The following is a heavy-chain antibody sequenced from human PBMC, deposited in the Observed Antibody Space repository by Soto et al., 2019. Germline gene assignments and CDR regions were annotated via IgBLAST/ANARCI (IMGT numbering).Heavy chain of an antibody. CDR3: SKDFTYCGGDCYPYYFDY. J-gene: IGHJ4*02. D-gene: IGHD2-21*02. CDR2: ISSSGTNT. V-gene: IGHV3-23*01. CDR1: GLIFSSYA. Sequence: EVQLLESGGGLVQPGGSLRLSCAASGLIFSSYAMSWVRQAPGKGLEWVSSISSSGTNTYYADSVKGRFTISRDNSKNTLYLQMNSLRAEDTAVYYCSKDFTYCGGDCYPYYFDYWGLGTQVTVSS.